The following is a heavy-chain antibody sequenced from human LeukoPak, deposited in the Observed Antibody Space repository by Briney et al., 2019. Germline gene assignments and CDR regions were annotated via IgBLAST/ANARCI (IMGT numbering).Heavy chain of an antibody. J-gene: IGHJ4*02. V-gene: IGHV3-21*01. CDR2: ISSSSSYI. Sequence: KSGGSLRLSCAASGFTFSSYSMNWVRQAPGKGLEWVSSISSSSSYIYYADSVKGRFTISRDNSKNTLYLQMNSLRAEDTAVYYCARGGRYFDWLLISGYWGQGTLVTVSS. D-gene: IGHD3-9*01. CDR3: ARGGRYFDWLLISGY. CDR1: GFTFSSYS.